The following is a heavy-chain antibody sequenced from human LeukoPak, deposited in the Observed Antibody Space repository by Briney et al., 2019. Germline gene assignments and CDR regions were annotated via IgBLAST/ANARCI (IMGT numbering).Heavy chain of an antibody. Sequence: GGSLRLSCAASGFTFSSYAMSWVRQAPGKGLEWVSAISGSGGSTYYADSVKGRFTISRDNSKNTLYLQMNSLRAEDTAVYYCARGHYGDIAFDIWGQGTMVTVSS. CDR2: ISGSGGST. CDR1: GFTFSSYA. CDR3: ARGHYGDIAFDI. V-gene: IGHV3-23*01. D-gene: IGHD4-17*01. J-gene: IGHJ3*02.